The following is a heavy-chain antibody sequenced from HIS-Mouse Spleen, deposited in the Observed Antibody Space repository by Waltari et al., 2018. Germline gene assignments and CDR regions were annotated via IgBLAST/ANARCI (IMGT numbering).Heavy chain of an antibody. V-gene: IGHV4-39*07. CDR2: IYYSGST. Sequence: QLQLQESGPGLVKPSETLSLTCTVSGGSISSSSYYWGWILQPPGKGLELIGSIYYSGSTYYNPSLKSRVPISVDTSKNQFSLKLSSVTAADTAVYYCAREIPYSSSWYDWYFDLWGRGTLVTVSS. D-gene: IGHD6-13*01. J-gene: IGHJ2*01. CDR1: GGSISSSSYY. CDR3: AREIPYSSSWYDWYFDL.